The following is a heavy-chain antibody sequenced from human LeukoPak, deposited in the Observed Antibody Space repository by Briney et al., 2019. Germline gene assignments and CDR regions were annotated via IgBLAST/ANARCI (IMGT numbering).Heavy chain of an antibody. CDR3: ARPQGSHCSSTSCYIRSDAFDI. D-gene: IGHD2-2*02. CDR1: GGSFSGYY. CDR2: INHSGST. Sequence: SETLSLTCAVYGGSFSGYYWSWIRQPPGKGLEWIGEINHSGSTNYNPSLKSRVTISVDMSKNQFSLKLSSVTAADTAVYYCARPQGSHCSSTSCYIRSDAFDIWGQGTMVTVSS. V-gene: IGHV4-34*01. J-gene: IGHJ3*02.